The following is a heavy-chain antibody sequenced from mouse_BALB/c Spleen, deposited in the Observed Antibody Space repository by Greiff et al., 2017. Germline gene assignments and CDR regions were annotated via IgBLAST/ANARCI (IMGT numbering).Heavy chain of an antibody. CDR3: AREGYGYYGLDY. D-gene: IGHD1-1*01. J-gene: IGHJ2*01. Sequence: EVQRVESGPGLVKPSQSLSLTCTVTGYSITSDYAWNWIRQFPGNKLEWMGYISYSGSTSYNPSLKSRISITRDTSKNQFFLQLNSVTTEDTATYYCAREGYGYYGLDYWGQGTTLTVSS. CDR2: ISYSGST. CDR1: GYSITSDYA. V-gene: IGHV3-2*02.